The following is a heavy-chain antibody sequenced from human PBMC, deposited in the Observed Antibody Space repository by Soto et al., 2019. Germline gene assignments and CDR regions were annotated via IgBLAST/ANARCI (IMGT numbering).Heavy chain of an antibody. Sequence: GGSLRLSCAASGFTFSSYGMHWVRQAPGKGLEWVAVISYDGSNKYYADSVKGRFTISRDNSKNTLYLQMNSLRAEDTAVYYCAKDTRDISGMAVWGQGSTVTVSS. CDR2: ISYDGSNK. V-gene: IGHV3-30*18. CDR3: AKDTRDISGMAV. D-gene: IGHD5-12*01. CDR1: GFTFSSYG. J-gene: IGHJ6*02.